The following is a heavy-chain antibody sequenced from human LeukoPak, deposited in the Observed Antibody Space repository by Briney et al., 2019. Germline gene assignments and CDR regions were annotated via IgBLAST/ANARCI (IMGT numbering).Heavy chain of an antibody. CDR1: GFTVSSNY. J-gene: IGHJ4*02. D-gene: IGHD3-3*01. CDR2: IYSGGST. Sequence: GGSLRLSCAASGFTVSSNYMSWVRQAPGKGLEWVSVIYSGGSTYYADSVKGRSTISRDNSKNTLYLQMNSLRPEDTAVYYCARDLRLTTIFGVVPNWGQGTLVTVSS. V-gene: IGHV3-66*02. CDR3: ARDLRLTTIFGVVPN.